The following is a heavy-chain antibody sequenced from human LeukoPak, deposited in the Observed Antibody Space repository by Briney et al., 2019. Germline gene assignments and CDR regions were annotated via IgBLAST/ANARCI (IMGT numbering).Heavy chain of an antibody. CDR1: GYTFTIYY. J-gene: IGHJ4*02. CDR3: AREGKIVGASFDY. CDR2: IYPNSGGE. V-gene: IGHV1-2*02. Sequence: ASVKVSCKASGYTFTIYYIHWGRQAPGQGLEWMVSIYPNSGGENFAQNFQGRVTLTRDTSSSTAYLELNRLRSDDTAVYYCAREGKIVGASFDYWGQGTLVTVSS. D-gene: IGHD1-26*01.